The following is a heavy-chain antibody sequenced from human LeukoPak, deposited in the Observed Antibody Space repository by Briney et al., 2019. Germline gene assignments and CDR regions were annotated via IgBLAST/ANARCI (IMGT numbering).Heavy chain of an antibody. CDR1: GFTFSSYA. J-gene: IGHJ4*02. V-gene: IGHV3-30*04. CDR3: ARARPSMWIDY. D-gene: IGHD5-12*01. CDR2: ISYDGSNK. Sequence: PGRSLRLSCAASGFTFSSYAMHWVRQAPGKGLEWVAVISYDGSNKYYADSVKGRFTISRDSSKNMLYLQMNSLRPEDTAVYYCARARPSMWIDYWGQGTLVTVSS.